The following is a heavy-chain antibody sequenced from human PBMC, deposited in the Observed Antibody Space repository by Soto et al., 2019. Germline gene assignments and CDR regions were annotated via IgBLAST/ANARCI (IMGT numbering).Heavy chain of an antibody. V-gene: IGHV4-39*07. Sequence: SETLSLTCTVSGGSISSSSYYWGWIRQLPGKGLEWIGSIYFSGSTYYNPSLKSRVTISVGTSKNQFSLKLSSVTAADTAVYYCARDVAALYYMDVWGKGTTVTVSS. CDR3: ARDVAALYYMDV. J-gene: IGHJ6*03. CDR2: IYFSGST. D-gene: IGHD6-6*01. CDR1: GGSISSSSYY.